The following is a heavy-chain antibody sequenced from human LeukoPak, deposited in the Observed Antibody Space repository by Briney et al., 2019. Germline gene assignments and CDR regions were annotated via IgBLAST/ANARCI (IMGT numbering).Heavy chain of an antibody. CDR3: ARGGYSYGRGGAFDI. J-gene: IGHJ3*02. Sequence: SETPSLTCTVSGGSSNTYYWTWIRQPPGKGLEWIGYIYYSGSTNYNPSLKSRVTISVDTSKNQFSLKLSSVTAADTAVYYCARGGYSYGRGGAFDIWGQGTMVTVSS. D-gene: IGHD5-18*01. CDR1: GGSSNTYY. V-gene: IGHV4-59*12. CDR2: IYYSGST.